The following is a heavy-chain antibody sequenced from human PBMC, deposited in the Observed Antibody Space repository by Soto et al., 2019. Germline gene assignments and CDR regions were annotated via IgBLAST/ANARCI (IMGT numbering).Heavy chain of an antibody. CDR3: AKDLPDSGSYYCYYGMDV. J-gene: IGHJ6*02. Sequence: GGSLRLSCAASGFTFSSYAMSWVRQAPGKGLEWVSAISGSGGSTYYADSVKGRFTISRDNSKNTLYLQMNSLRAEDTAVYYCAKDLPDSGSYYCYYGMDVWGQGTTVTVSS. V-gene: IGHV3-23*01. CDR1: GFTFSSYA. D-gene: IGHD1-26*01. CDR2: ISGSGGST.